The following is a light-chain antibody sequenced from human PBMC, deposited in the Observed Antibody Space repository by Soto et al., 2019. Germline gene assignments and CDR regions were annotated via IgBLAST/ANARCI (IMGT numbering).Light chain of an antibody. V-gene: IGKV2D-29*02. Sequence: DGVMTQTPLSLSVAPGQPSSISCKSIESLLHITGETFLFWYLQKPGQSPQXLIYQVSTRVSGVPDRFSGSGSGTDFTLEISRVETDDVGIYYCMQSTQLPPTFGQGTRLEIK. CDR3: MQSTQLPPT. CDR2: QVS. J-gene: IGKJ5*01. CDR1: ESLLHITGETF.